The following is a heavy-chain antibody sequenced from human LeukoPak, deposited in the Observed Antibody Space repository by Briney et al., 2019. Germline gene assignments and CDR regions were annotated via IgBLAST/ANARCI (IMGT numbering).Heavy chain of an antibody. CDR2: INPTGGST. CDR1: GYTFPSYF. CDR3: ARIAARRFDY. Sequence: AASVKVSCKASGYTFPSYFMHWVRQAPGQGLEWMGIINPTGGSTTYAQKFQGRVTMTRDTSTSTVYMELSSLRSDDTAVYYCARIAARRFDYWGQGTLVTVSS. J-gene: IGHJ4*02. D-gene: IGHD6-6*01. V-gene: IGHV1-46*01.